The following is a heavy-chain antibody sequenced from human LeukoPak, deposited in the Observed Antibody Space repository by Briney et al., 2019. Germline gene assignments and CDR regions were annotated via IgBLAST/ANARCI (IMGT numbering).Heavy chain of an antibody. CDR2: IYYTGSI. J-gene: IGHJ2*01. CDR3: ARTIYCGGDCYFYWYFDL. V-gene: IGHV4-59*01. D-gene: IGHD2-21*02. CDR1: GGSIRSYY. Sequence: SETLSLTCTVSGGSIRSYYWSWIRQPPGEGLEWIGYIYYTGSINYNPSLKSRVTTSADTSKNQFSLKLNSVTAADTAVYYCARTIYCGGDCYFYWYFDLWGRGTLVTVSS.